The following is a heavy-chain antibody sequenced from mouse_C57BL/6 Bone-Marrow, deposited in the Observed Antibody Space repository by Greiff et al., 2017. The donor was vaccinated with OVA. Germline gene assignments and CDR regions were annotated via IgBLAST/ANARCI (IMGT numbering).Heavy chain of an antibody. Sequence: QVQLQQPGAELVMPGASVKLSCKASGYTFTSYWMPWVKQRPGQGLEWIGELDPSDSYTNYNQKFKGKSTLTVDKSSSTAYMQLSSLTSEDSAVYYCANDYYGSSDWYFDVWGTGTTVTVSS. V-gene: IGHV1-69*01. CDR3: ANDYYGSSDWYFDV. J-gene: IGHJ1*03. CDR2: LDPSDSYT. CDR1: GYTFTSYW. D-gene: IGHD1-1*01.